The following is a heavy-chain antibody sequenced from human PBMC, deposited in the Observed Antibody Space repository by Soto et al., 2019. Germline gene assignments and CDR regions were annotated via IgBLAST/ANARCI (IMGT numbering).Heavy chain of an antibody. J-gene: IGHJ5*02. CDR2: IYSSGST. V-gene: IGHV4-4*07. D-gene: IGHD3-3*01. CDR1: GGTISGYY. CDR3: ARGQRFSDWFDP. Sequence: SETLSLSCTVTGGTISGYYWTWIRQSAGGGLEWIGRIYSSGSTNYNPSLKSRVTISLXXXXXXFXLXLXXXTAAXTAVYYCARGQRFSDWFDPWGQGTLVTVS.